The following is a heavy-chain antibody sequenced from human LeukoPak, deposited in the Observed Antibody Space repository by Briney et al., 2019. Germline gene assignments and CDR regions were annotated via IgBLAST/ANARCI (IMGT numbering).Heavy chain of an antibody. J-gene: IGHJ4*02. D-gene: IGHD6-13*01. CDR3: ARDQGSLTRSWYTGY. CDR1: GYTFTGYH. V-gene: IGHV1-2*06. Sequence: ASVKVSCKASGYTFTGYHIHWVRQAPGQGLEWMGRIDPYSGDTNFAQKFQGRVTMTRDTSITTAYMALSGLTPDDTAVYFCARDQGSLTRSWYTGYWGQGTQVTVSS. CDR2: IDPYSGDT.